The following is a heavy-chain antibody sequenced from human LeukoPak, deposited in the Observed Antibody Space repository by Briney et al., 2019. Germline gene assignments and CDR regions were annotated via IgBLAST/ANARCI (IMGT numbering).Heavy chain of an antibody. CDR3: ASGVDRKKVDN. D-gene: IGHD2-8*01. J-gene: IGHJ4*02. CDR2: FSYSGIT. Sequence: SETLSLTCTISGGSVSSGTYYWSWIRQPPGKGLEWIGYFSYSGITSYNPSLKSRVTMSLDTSKNQFSLNLSSVTAADTAVYYCASGVDRKKVDNWGQGTLVTVSS. V-gene: IGHV4-61*01. CDR1: GGSVSSGTYY.